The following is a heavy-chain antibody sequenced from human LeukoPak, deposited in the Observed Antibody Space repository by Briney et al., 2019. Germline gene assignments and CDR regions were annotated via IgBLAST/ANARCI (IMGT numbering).Heavy chain of an antibody. CDR3: ARCFTVTTDYFDY. J-gene: IGHJ4*02. V-gene: IGHV3-7*01. CDR2: IKQDGSEK. Sequence: GGSLRLSCAASGFAFSSYWMSWVRQAPGKGLEWVANIKQDGSEKNFVDSVKGRFTISRDNAKNSLYLQMNSLRAEDTAVYYCARCFTVTTDYFDYWGQGTLVTVSS. CDR1: GFAFSSYW. D-gene: IGHD4-17*01.